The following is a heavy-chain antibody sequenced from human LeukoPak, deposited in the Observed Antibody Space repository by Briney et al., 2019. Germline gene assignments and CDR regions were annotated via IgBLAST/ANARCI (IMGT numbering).Heavy chain of an antibody. CDR3: ARGTVAMSYFDY. Sequence: SVKVSCKASGGTFSSYAISWVRQAPGQGLEWMGGIIPIFGTANYAQKFQGRVTITADKSTSTAYMELSSLRSEDTAVYYCARGTVAMSYFDYWGQGTLVTVSS. CDR2: IIPIFGTA. D-gene: IGHD6-19*01. V-gene: IGHV1-69*06. CDR1: GGTFSSYA. J-gene: IGHJ4*02.